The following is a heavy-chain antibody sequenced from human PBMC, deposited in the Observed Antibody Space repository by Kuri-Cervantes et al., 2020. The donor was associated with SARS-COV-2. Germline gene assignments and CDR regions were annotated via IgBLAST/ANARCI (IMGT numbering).Heavy chain of an antibody. J-gene: IGHJ3*02. CDR3: TTREANAFDI. V-gene: IGHV3-15*01. CDR2: IKSKTDGGTT. CDR1: GFTFSSYA. Sequence: GESLKISCAASGFTFSSYAMSWVRQAPGKGLEWVGRIKSKTDGGTTDYAAPVKGRFTISRDDSKNTLYLQMNSLKTEDTAVYYCTTREANAFDIWGQGTMVTVSS.